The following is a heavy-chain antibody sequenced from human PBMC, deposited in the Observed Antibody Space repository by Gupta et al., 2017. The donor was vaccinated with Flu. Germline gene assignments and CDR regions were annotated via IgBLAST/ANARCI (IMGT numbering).Heavy chain of an antibody. J-gene: IGHJ4*02. Sequence: EVQLLESGGGLVQPGGSLRLSCAASGFTFSSYAMTWVRQAPGKGPEWVSAITRNSGSTYYADTVKGRFTISRDNSKNTLYLEMNSLRVEDTAVYYCAKGDKTSPVRTYLEDWGQGTLVTVSS. CDR1: GFTFSSYA. V-gene: IGHV3-23*01. CDR3: AKGDKTSPVRTYLED. CDR2: ITRNSGST.